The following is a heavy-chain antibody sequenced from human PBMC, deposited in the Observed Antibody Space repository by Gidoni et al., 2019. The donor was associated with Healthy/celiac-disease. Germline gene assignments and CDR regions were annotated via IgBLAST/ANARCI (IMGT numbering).Heavy chain of an antibody. CDR3: AKDFPVYYEYSSGWETLGFDY. CDR1: GFTFSRYA. CDR2: ISGSGGST. J-gene: IGHJ4*02. D-gene: IGHD6-19*01. V-gene: IGHV3-23*01. Sequence: EVQLLESGGGVVQPGGSLSLSCAASGFTFSRYATRWVRQAPGKGLEWVSAISGSGGSTYYADSVKGRFTISRDNSKNTLYLQMNSLRAEDTAVYYCAKDFPVYYEYSSGWETLGFDYWGQGTLVTVSS.